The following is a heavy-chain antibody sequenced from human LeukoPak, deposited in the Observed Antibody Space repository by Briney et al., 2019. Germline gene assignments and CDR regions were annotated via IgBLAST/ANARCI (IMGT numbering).Heavy chain of an antibody. CDR3: ARGRGTHYGDYSPSPNNWFDP. CDR2: IYHSGST. CDR1: GYSISRGYY. J-gene: IGHJ5*02. Sequence: PSETLSLTGTVSGYSISRGYYWGWIRRPPGKGLEWIGSIYHSGSTYCNPSLKSRVTISVDTSKNQFSLKLNSVTAADTAVYYCARGRGTHYGDYSPSPNNWFDPWGQGTLVTVSS. V-gene: IGHV4-38-2*02. D-gene: IGHD4-17*01.